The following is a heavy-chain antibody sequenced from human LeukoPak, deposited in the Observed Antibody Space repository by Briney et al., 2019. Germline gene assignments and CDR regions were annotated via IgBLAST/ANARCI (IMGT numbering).Heavy chain of an antibody. D-gene: IGHD1/OR15-1a*01. CDR1: GDIFTNYG. J-gene: IGHJ4*02. CDR2: INAANGNI. CDR3: ARDGGGIYGTTLLDY. Sequence: GASVKVSCKASGDIFTNYGIHWVRQAPGQRLGCMGWINAANGNIKYSQNFQGRVTFTADTSASTVYMEFDSLRSEDTAVYYCARDGGGIYGTTLLDYWGQGTLVTVSS. V-gene: IGHV1-3*01.